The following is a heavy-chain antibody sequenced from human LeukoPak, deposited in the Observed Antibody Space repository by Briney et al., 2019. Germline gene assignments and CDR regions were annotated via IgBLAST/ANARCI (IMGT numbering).Heavy chain of an antibody. CDR3: ARDGVGATIGLDY. V-gene: IGHV1-69*04. Sequence: GASVKVSCKASGGTFSGYTISWVRQAPGQGLEWMGRVIPILGIANYAQKFQGRVTITADKSTSTAYMELSSLRSEDTAVYYCARDGVGATIGLDYWGQGTLVTVSS. CDR1: GGTFSGYT. J-gene: IGHJ4*02. CDR2: VIPILGIA. D-gene: IGHD1-26*01.